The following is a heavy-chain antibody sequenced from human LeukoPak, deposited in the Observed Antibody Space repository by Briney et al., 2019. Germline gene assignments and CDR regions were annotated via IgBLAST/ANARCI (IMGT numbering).Heavy chain of an antibody. J-gene: IGHJ4*02. D-gene: IGHD3-10*01. CDR3: AHKGRGSGSFTM. CDR2: TYWNSDK. CDR1: GFSLNTIGVG. V-gene: IGHV2-5*01. Sequence: SGPTLVNPTQTLTLTCTFSGFSLNTIGVGVAWIRQPPGKALDWLAVTYWNSDKSYSPSLKNRLTITKDTSKNQVVLIMSNMDPVDTATYYCAHKGRGSGSFTMWGQGTLVTVSS.